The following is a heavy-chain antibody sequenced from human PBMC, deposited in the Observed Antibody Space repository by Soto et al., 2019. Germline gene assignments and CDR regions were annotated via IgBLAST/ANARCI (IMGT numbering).Heavy chain of an antibody. V-gene: IGHV3-30*18. CDR3: AKNFIPLSPDLYFDS. Sequence: PGGSLRLSCPASGFTFRSYGMHWARQAPGRGLEGVAVISYDGSYKSYEDSVKGRFTISRDNYKNTLHLQMDSLRAEDTAVYYCAKNFIPLSPDLYFDSWGQGTLVTVSS. CDR2: ISYDGSYK. J-gene: IGHJ4*02. CDR1: GFTFRSYG. D-gene: IGHD3-16*01.